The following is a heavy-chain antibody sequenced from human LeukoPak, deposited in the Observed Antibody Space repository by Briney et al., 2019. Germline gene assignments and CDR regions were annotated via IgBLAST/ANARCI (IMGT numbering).Heavy chain of an antibody. CDR1: GFTFSSYG. CDR3: AKRGEAGGNYLYYFDY. J-gene: IGHJ4*02. CDR2: IRSDGNNE. D-gene: IGHD1-26*01. V-gene: IGHV3-30*02. Sequence: QSGGILRLSCAASGFTFSSYGMHWVRQAPGKGLEWVAFIRSDGNNEFYADSVKGRFTISRDNSKNTLYLQMNSLRTEDTAVYFCAKRGEAGGNYLYYFDYWGQGTLVTASS.